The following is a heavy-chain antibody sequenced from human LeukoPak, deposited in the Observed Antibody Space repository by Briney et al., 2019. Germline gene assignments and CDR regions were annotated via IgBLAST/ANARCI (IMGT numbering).Heavy chain of an antibody. J-gene: IGHJ4*02. CDR2: INPSSGVT. CDR3: AREGSVAGGFDH. D-gene: IGHD4-23*01. CDR1: GYTFTGYY. Sequence: ASVKVSCKASGYTFTGYYIHWVRQVPGQGLQWMGWINPSSGVTNYAQKFQGWVTMTRDTSISTAYMELSRLKSDDTAVYYCAREGSVAGGFDHWGQGTLVTVSS. V-gene: IGHV1-2*04.